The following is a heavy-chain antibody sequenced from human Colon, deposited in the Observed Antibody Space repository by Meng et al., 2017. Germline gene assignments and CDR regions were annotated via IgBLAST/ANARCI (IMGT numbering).Heavy chain of an antibody. V-gene: IGHV4-4*02. CDR1: GDSISSNHW. Sequence: QVQLQESGPGLLKPSGTLSLTCAVSGDSISSNHWWSWVRQSPGKGLEWIAEIYHSGNTNYNPSLKSRATISMDKSKNQFSLNLSSVTAADTAVYYCTTGTYYDHWGQGTLVTFSS. D-gene: IGHD7-27*01. CDR2: IYHSGNT. CDR3: TTGTYYDH. J-gene: IGHJ4*02.